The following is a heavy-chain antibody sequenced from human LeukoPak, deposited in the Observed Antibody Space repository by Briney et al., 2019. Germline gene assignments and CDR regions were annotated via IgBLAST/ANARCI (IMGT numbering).Heavy chain of an antibody. CDR2: TYYRSKWYN. CDR3: ARNLVRDCSGGGCYSLPYDY. V-gene: IGHV6-1*01. J-gene: IGHJ4*02. CDR1: GDSVSINSAA. Sequence: SQTLSLTFAISGDSVSINSAAWNWIRQSPSRGLEWLGRTYYRSKWYNDYAVSVKGRITVNPDTSQNQFSLQLNSVTPEDTAVYYCARNLVRDCSGGGCYSLPYDYWGQGTLLTVSS. D-gene: IGHD2-15*01.